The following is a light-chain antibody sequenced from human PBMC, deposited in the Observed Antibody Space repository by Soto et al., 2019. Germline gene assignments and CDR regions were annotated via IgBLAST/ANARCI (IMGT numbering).Light chain of an antibody. J-gene: IGKJ1*01. CDR2: GAS. Sequence: EIVMTQSPATLSVSPVERATLSCMASQSVSSSYLAWYQQKPGQAPRLLIYGASTRATGIPDRFSGRGSGTDFTLAISRLEPEDFAVYYCHQYGSSPQWTFGQGTKV. CDR1: QSVSSSY. V-gene: IGKV3-20*01. CDR3: HQYGSSPQWT.